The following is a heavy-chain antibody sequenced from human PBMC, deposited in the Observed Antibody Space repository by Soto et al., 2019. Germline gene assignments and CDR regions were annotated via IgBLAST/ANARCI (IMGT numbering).Heavy chain of an antibody. V-gene: IGHV3-23*01. Sequence: PGGSLRLSCAASGFTFSSYAMSWVRRAPEKGLEWVSAISGSGGSTYYADSVKGRFTISRDNSKNTLYLQMNSLRAEDTAVYYCAKGRSSGPRYYYFDYWGQGTLVTVSS. CDR2: ISGSGGST. CDR3: AKGRSSGPRYYYFDY. CDR1: GFTFSSYA. J-gene: IGHJ4*02. D-gene: IGHD6-19*01.